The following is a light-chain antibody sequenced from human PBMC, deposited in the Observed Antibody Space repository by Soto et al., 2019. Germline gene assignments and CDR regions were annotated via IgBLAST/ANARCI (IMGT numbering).Light chain of an antibody. V-gene: IGKV3-20*01. CDR2: GGS. CDR3: QQWSSSPRT. CDR1: QSLTNSR. J-gene: IGKJ2*01. Sequence: EIGLTQSPGTLSFSPGERATLSCRASQSLTNSRLAWYQQKPGQAPKVLIYGGSNMATGIPDRFSGSGSWTDFTLTISRLEPEDFAVYYCQQWSSSPRTFGQGTQLEIK.